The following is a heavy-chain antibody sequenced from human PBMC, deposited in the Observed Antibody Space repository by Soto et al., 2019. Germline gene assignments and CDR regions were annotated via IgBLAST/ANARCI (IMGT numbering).Heavy chain of an antibody. CDR2: IKQDGSEK. V-gene: IGHV3-7*01. CDR3: ARDDRWGYCSGGSCWGYFDY. J-gene: IGHJ4*02. D-gene: IGHD2-15*01. CDR1: GFTFSSYW. Sequence: QPGGSLRLSCAASGFTFSSYWMSWVRQAPGKGLEWVANIKQDGSEKYYVDSVKGRFTISRDNAKNSLYLQMNSLRAEDTAVYYCARDDRWGYCSGGSCWGYFDYWGQGTLVTVSS.